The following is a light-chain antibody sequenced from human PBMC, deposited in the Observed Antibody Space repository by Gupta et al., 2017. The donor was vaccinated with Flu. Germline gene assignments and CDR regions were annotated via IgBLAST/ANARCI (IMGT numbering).Light chain of an antibody. CDR1: QVISIW. Sequence: PSTLSASVGGRVPIPCRAIQVISIWLAWYHLKPGKAPKLLIYMSSSLHSGVPSRFSGSGSGTEFTLSVSSLQPEDFATYFCQQYSSYPITFGQGTRLE. CDR3: QQYSSYPIT. J-gene: IGKJ5*01. V-gene: IGKV1-5*03. CDR2: MSS.